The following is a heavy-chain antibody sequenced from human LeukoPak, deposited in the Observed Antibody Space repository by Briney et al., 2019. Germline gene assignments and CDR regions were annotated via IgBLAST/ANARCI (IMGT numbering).Heavy chain of an antibody. J-gene: IGHJ4*02. D-gene: IGHD6-19*01. CDR3: TRRSIAVAGEFDY. CDR1: GFTFSGSA. V-gene: IGHV3-73*01. Sequence: PGGSLKLSCAASGFTFSGSAMHWVRQASGKGLEWVGRIRSKANSYATAYAAPVKGRFTISRDDSKNTAYLQMNSLKTEDTAVYYCTRRSIAVAGEFDYWGQGTLVTVSS. CDR2: IRSKANSYAT.